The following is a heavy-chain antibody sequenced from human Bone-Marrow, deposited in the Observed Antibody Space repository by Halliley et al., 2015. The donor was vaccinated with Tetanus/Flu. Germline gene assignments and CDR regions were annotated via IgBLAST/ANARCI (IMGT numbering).Heavy chain of an antibody. CDR3: ARQVTQYWYFDL. CDR1: GFNFDTYS. Sequence: SLRLSCAASGFNFDTYSTNWVRQTPGKGLEWVASISTGSSYKYYAASVKGRFTISRDNAKNSLFLQMNSLRGDDTAIYYCARQVTQYWYFDLWGRGTLVTVSS. D-gene: IGHD2-21*02. V-gene: IGHV3-21*01. CDR2: ISTGSSYK. J-gene: IGHJ2*01.